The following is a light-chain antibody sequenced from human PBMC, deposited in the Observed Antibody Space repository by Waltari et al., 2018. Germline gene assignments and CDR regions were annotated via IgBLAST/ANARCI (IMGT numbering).Light chain of an antibody. CDR1: QSVSSSY. Sequence: ENVLTQSPGTLSLSPGEGATLSCRASQSVSSSYLAWYQQKPGQAPRLLIYGASSRATGIPDRFSGSGSGTDFTLTISILEPEDFAVYYCQQYGSSLYTFGQGTKLEI. V-gene: IGKV3-20*01. CDR3: QQYGSSLYT. CDR2: GAS. J-gene: IGKJ2*01.